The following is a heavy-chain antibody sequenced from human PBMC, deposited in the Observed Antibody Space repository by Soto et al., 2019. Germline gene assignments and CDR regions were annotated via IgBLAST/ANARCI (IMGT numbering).Heavy chain of an antibody. Sequence: LRLSCAASGFTFSSYAMSWVRQAPGKGLEWVSAISGSGGSTYYADSVKGRFTISRDNSKNTLYLQMNSLRAEDTAVYYCAKVPVRYCSGGSCYRAPNWGHGTLVTVSS. CDR1: GFTFSSYA. V-gene: IGHV3-23*01. CDR2: ISGSGGST. J-gene: IGHJ4*01. D-gene: IGHD2-15*01. CDR3: AKVPVRYCSGGSCYRAPN.